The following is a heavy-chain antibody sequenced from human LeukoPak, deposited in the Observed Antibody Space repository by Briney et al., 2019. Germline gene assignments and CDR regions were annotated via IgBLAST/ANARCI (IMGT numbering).Heavy chain of an antibody. CDR2: ISGSGGST. D-gene: IGHD3-9*01. V-gene: IGHV3-23*01. CDR3: AKDAEEVLRYFDWYHYYGMDV. CDR1: GFTFSSYW. Sequence: GGSLRLSCAASGFTFSSYWMSWVRQAPGKGLEWVSGISGSGGSTYYADSVKGRFTISRDNSKNTLYLQMNSLRAEDTAVYYCAKDAEEVLRYFDWYHYYGMDVWGQGTLVTVSS. J-gene: IGHJ6*02.